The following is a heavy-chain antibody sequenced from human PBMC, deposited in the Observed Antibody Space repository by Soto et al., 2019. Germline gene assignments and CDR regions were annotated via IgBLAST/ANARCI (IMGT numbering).Heavy chain of an antibody. J-gene: IGHJ6*03. CDR2: IYYSGST. Sequence: QLQLQESGPGLVKPSETLSLTCTVSGGSISSSSYYWGWIRQPPGKGLEWIGSIYYSGSTYYNPSLKSRVTISVDTSKNQFSLKLSSVTAADTAVYYCARHFIWEQLVRVPYYYYMDVWGKGTTVTVSS. CDR1: GGSISSSSYY. V-gene: IGHV4-39*01. D-gene: IGHD6-6*01. CDR3: ARHFIWEQLVRVPYYYYMDV.